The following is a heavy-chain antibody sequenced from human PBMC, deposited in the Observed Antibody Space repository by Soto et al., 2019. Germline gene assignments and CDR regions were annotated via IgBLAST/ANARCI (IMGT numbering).Heavy chain of an antibody. Sequence: QVQLVQSGAEVKEPGASVKVSCKASGYTFTHYGFSWVRQAPGQGLEWMAWTSADNGDTNYAPKRQGRVTLTTDTSKGTAYMELRSLRSDDTAVYYCARDERGTCTSSICYYFDYWGQGTLVTVSS. CDR2: TSADNGDT. V-gene: IGHV1-18*04. J-gene: IGHJ4*02. CDR3: ARDERGTCTSSICYYFDY. D-gene: IGHD2-2*01. CDR1: GYTFTHYG.